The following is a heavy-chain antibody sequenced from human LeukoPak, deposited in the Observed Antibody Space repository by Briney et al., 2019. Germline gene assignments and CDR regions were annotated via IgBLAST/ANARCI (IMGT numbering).Heavy chain of an antibody. CDR3: AKGTLQQFDY. D-gene: IGHD1-1*01. J-gene: IGHJ4*02. CDR2: ITGNGGYT. V-gene: IGHV3-23*01. Sequence: GGSLRLSCAASGFTFSNYAMNWVRQAPGKGLEWVSGITGNGGYTYYADSVKGRFTISRDNSRSTLYLQINSPTADDTAIYYCAKGTLQQFDYWGQGTLVTVSS. CDR1: GFTFSNYA.